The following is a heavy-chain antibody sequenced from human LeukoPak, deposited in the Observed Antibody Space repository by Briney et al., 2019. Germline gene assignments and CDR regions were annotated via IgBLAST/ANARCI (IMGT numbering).Heavy chain of an antibody. CDR2: MNPNSGNT. D-gene: IGHD3-22*01. V-gene: IGHV1-8*01. Sequence: VASLKVSCKASGYTFTSYDINWVRQATGQGLEWMGWMNPNSGNTGYAQKFQGRVTMTRNTSISTAYMELSSLRSEDTAVYYCARASWHYDSSGYYGDRGLDYWGQGTLVTVSS. CDR3: ARASWHYDSSGYYGDRGLDY. J-gene: IGHJ4*02. CDR1: GYTFTSYD.